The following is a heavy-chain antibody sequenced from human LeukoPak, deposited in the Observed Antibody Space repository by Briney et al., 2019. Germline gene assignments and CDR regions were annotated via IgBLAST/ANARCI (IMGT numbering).Heavy chain of an antibody. CDR2: ISAYNGNT. J-gene: IGHJ4*02. Sequence: ASVKVSCKASGGTFSSYAISWVRQAPGQGLEWMGRISAYNGNTNYAQKLQGRVTMTTDTSTSTAYMELRSLRSDDTAVYYCAREASIAGRSDYWGQGTLVTVSS. CDR1: GGTFSSYA. CDR3: AREASIAGRSDY. V-gene: IGHV1-18*01. D-gene: IGHD6-6*01.